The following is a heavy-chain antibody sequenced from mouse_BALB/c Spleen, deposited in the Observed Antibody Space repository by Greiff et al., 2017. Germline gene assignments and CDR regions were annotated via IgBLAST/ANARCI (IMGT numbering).Heavy chain of an antibody. CDR2: IRLKSNNYAT. V-gene: IGHV6-6*02. CDR3: TRSTDYYGYGDFDY. D-gene: IGHD2-2*01. Sequence: EVKLMESGGGLVQPGGSMKLSCVASGFTFSNYWMNWVRQSPEKGLEWVAEIRLKSNNYATHYAESVKGRFTISRDDSKSSVYLQMNNLRAEDTGIYYCTRSTDYYGYGDFDYWGQGTTLTVSS. J-gene: IGHJ2*01. CDR1: GFTFSNYW.